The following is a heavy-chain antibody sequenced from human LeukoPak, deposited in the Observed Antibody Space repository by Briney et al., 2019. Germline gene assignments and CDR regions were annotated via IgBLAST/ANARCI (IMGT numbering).Heavy chain of an antibody. J-gene: IGHJ5*02. Sequence: GGSLRLSCAASGFTFSSYGMHWVRQAPGKGLEWVAFIRYDGSNKYYADSVKGRFTISRDNSKNTLYLQMNSLRAEDTAVYYCARVLWFGELLFAADTSNPYNWFDPWGQGTLVTVSS. CDR2: IRYDGSNK. V-gene: IGHV3-30*02. D-gene: IGHD3-10*01. CDR3: ARVLWFGELLFAADTSNPYNWFDP. CDR1: GFTFSSYG.